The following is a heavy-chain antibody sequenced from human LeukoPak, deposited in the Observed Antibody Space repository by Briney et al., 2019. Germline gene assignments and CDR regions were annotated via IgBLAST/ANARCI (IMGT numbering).Heavy chain of an antibody. CDR1: GNTLTSYY. CDR3: ARGRVTFSFSSGLGY. CDR2: INPSGGGT. Sequence: ASVKVSCKASGNTLTSYYMHWVRQAPGQGLEWMGIINPSGGGTTYAQKFQGRVTMTRDTSTSTAYMELSSLRSEDTAVYFCARGRVTFSFSSGLGYWGQGTLVTVSS. V-gene: IGHV1-46*03. J-gene: IGHJ4*02. D-gene: IGHD6-6*01.